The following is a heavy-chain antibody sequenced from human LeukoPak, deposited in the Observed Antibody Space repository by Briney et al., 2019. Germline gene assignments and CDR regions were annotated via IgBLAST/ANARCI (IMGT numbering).Heavy chain of an antibody. J-gene: IGHJ4*02. Sequence: GGSLRLSCAASGFTFNRYAMSWVRQAPGKGLEWVSAISGGADSTYYADSVKGRFTISRDNSKNTLYLQMNSLRAVDTAVYYCAKAPRDSSGYFLFCFDYWGQGTLVTVSS. D-gene: IGHD3-22*01. CDR2: ISGGADST. CDR1: GFTFNRYA. V-gene: IGHV3-23*01. CDR3: AKAPRDSSGYFLFCFDY.